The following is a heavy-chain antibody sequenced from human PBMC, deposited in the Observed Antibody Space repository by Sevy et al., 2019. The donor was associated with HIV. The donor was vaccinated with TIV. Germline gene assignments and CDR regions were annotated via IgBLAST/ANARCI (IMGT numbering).Heavy chain of an antibody. D-gene: IGHD3-22*01. V-gene: IGHV1-18*01. Sequence: ASVKVSCKASGYTFTSYGISWVRQAPGQGLEWMGWISAYNGNTNYAQKLQGRVTMTTDTSTSTAYMELRSLRSDDTAVYYCARGEGYYYEGGYFDYWGQGTLVTVSS. CDR3: ARGEGYYYEGGYFDY. CDR1: GYTFTSYG. CDR2: ISAYNGNT. J-gene: IGHJ4*02.